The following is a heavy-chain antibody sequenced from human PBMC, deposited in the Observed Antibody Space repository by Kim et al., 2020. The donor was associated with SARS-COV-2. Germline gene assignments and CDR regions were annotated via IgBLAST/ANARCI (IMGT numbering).Heavy chain of an antibody. J-gene: IGHJ6*02. Sequence: GGSLRLSCAASGFTFSSYAMSWVRQAPGKGLEWVSAISGSGGSTYYADSVKGRFTISRDNSKNTLYLQMNSLRAEDTAVYYCAKVGGRIGDYYYGMDVWGQGTTVTVSS. CDR1: GFTFSSYA. V-gene: IGHV3-23*01. D-gene: IGHD3-16*01. CDR2: ISGSGGST. CDR3: AKVGGRIGDYYYGMDV.